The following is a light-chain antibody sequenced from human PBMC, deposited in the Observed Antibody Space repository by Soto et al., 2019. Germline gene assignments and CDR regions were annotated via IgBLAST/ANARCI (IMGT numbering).Light chain of an antibody. Sequence: IQMTQSPSSLSASAGDRVTITCRASQSISSYLNWYQQKPGKAPKLLIYAASNLQSEVPSRFSGSGSGTDFTLTISSLQPEDFATYYCQQSSMTPFTFGPGTKVEIK. CDR1: QSISSY. V-gene: IGKV1-39*01. CDR3: QQSSMTPFT. CDR2: AAS. J-gene: IGKJ3*01.